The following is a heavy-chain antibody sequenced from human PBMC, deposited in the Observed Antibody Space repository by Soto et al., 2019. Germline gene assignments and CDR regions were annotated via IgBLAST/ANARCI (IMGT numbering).Heavy chain of an antibody. D-gene: IGHD6-19*01. V-gene: IGHV2-5*02. CDR3: AHGSGWLSDQ. CDR1: GFSLSTTAVG. Sequence: QITLKESGPTLVKPTQTLTLTCTFSGFSLSTTAVGVNWIRQPPGKPLEWLELIYWDDTKHYSSSLKNRLTISKDTSKNQVVLTMTNMDPVDTATYYCAHGSGWLSDQWGQGTLVTVSS. CDR2: IYWDDTK. J-gene: IGHJ4*02.